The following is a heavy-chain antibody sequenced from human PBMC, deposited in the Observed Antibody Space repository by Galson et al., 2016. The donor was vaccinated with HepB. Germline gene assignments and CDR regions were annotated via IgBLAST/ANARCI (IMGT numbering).Heavy chain of an antibody. Sequence: LSLTCTVSGGSISSGGYYWSWIRQHPGKGLEWIGYIYYSGSTYYNPSLKSRVTISVDTSKNQFSLKLSSVTAADTAVYYCARDRSSGSGNFGYWGQGTLVTVSS. D-gene: IGHD3-10*01. CDR3: ARDRSSGSGNFGY. J-gene: IGHJ4*02. CDR2: IYYSGST. CDR1: GGSISSGGYY. V-gene: IGHV4-31*03.